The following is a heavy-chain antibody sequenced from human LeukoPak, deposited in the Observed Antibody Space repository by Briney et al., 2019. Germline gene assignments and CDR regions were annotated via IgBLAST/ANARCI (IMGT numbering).Heavy chain of an antibody. Sequence: SETLSLTCTVSGGSISGYYWSWIRQPAGKGLEWIGRIYTSGSTNYNPSLKSRVTISVDKSKNQFSLKLSSVTAADTAMYYCARAPSPYYDSTPGGFDPWGQGTLVTVSS. CDR3: ARAPSPYYDSTPGGFDP. J-gene: IGHJ5*02. CDR1: GGSISGYY. CDR2: IYTSGST. V-gene: IGHV4-4*07. D-gene: IGHD3-22*01.